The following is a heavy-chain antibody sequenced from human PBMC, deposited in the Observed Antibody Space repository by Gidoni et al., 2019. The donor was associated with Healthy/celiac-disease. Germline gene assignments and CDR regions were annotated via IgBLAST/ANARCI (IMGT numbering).Heavy chain of an antibody. CDR1: GFTFSSYG. CDR3: ARNAAGGVRDYFDY. J-gene: IGHJ4*02. V-gene: IGHV3-33*01. Sequence: QVQLVESGGGVVQPGRSLRLPCAASGFTFSSYGMHWVRQAPGKGMEWVAVIWYDGSNKYYADSVKGRFTISRDNSKNTLYLQMNSLRAEDTAVYYCARNAAGGVRDYFDYWGQGTLVTVSS. CDR2: IWYDGSNK. D-gene: IGHD2-8*02.